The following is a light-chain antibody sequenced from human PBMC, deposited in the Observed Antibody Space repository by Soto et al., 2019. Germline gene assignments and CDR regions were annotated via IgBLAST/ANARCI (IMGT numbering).Light chain of an antibody. Sequence: QSALTQPASVSGSPGQSITISCTGDSRDVGGDNYVSWYQQHPGKAPKLMIYEVSNRPSGVSDRFSGSKSGNTASLTISGLQAEDEAAYYCTSYTSSRIQWVFGGGTKLTVL. CDR3: TSYTSSRIQWV. J-gene: IGLJ3*02. V-gene: IGLV2-14*01. CDR2: EVS. CDR1: SRDVGGDNY.